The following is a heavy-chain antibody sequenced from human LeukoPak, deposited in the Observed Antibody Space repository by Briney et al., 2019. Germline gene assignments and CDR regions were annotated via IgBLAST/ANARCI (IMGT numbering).Heavy chain of an antibody. D-gene: IGHD2-8*02. Sequence: PGGSLRLSCAASGFTFSSYGMHWVRQAPGKGLEWVAVISYDGSNKYYADSVKGRFTISRDNSKNTLYLQMNSLRAEDTAVYYCAKDLPVDDYWGQGTLVTVSS. CDR1: GFTFSSYG. CDR2: ISYDGSNK. CDR3: AKDLPVDDY. J-gene: IGHJ4*02. V-gene: IGHV3-30*18.